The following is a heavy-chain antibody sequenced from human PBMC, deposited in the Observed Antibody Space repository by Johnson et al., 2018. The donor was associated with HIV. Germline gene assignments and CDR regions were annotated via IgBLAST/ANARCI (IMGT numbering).Heavy chain of an antibody. CDR3: AKDQWSSSWTNDAVDI. Sequence: VQLVESGGGLVQPGGSLRLSCAASGFTFSNFAMSWVRQAPGKGLEWVSAISVSGGNTYVADSVRGRFTISRDNSKNTLYLQLNSRRPDDTAVYCCAKDQWSSSWTNDAVDIWGQGTMVTVSS. CDR1: GFTFSNFA. V-gene: IGHV3-23*04. D-gene: IGHD6-13*01. J-gene: IGHJ3*02. CDR2: ISVSGGNT.